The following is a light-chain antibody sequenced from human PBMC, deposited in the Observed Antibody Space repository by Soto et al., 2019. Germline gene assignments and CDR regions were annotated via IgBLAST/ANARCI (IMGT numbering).Light chain of an antibody. CDR2: EVS. CDR1: SSDVGGYNY. Sequence: QSALTQPPSASGSPGQSVTISCTGTSSDVGGYNYVSWYQQHPGKAPKLMIYEVSKRPSGVPDRVSGSKSGNTASLTVSGLQAEDEAAYYCSSYAGSNNFVFGTGTKLTVL. V-gene: IGLV2-8*01. CDR3: SSYAGSNNFV. J-gene: IGLJ1*01.